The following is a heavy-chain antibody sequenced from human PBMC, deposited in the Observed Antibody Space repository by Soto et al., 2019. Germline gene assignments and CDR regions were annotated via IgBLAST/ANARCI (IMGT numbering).Heavy chain of an antibody. CDR3: AKEGSVTAALDY. Sequence: EMQLLESGGGLVQPGGSLRLSCAASGFTFSSGAMSWVRQAPGKGLEWVSSISGSGGSTSYADSVKGRFTISRDNSNNTLYLQMNSLRAEDTAVYYFAKEGSVTAALDYWGQGILVTVSS. J-gene: IGHJ4*02. D-gene: IGHD6-13*01. CDR2: ISGSGGST. CDR1: GFTFSSGA. V-gene: IGHV3-23*01.